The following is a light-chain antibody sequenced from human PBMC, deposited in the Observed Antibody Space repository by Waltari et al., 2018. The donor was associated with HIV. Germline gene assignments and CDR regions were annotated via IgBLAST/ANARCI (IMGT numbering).Light chain of an antibody. CDR2: ADK. V-gene: IGLV3-1*01. J-gene: IGLJ2*01. Sequence: SYELTQPSSVSVSPGQTVRITCSGDNWGEKLVCWYQQKPGQYPLLLTSADKKRPSGIPERFAASNSGNTATLAITETQTMDEADYYCQTWDNSAGVFGGGTKLTVL. CDR1: NWGEKL. CDR3: QTWDNSAGV.